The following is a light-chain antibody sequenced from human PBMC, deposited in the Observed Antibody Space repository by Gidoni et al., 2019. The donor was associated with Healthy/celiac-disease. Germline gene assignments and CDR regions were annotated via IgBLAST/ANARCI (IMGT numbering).Light chain of an antibody. V-gene: IGKV3-20*01. Sequence: ELVFTPSPGTLSLSPGERATLACRASQSVSSSYLAWYQQKPGQAPRLLIYGASSRATGIPDRCSGSGSGTDCTLTISRLEPEDLAVYYCQQYGSSPGFTFGPGTKVDIK. CDR3: QQYGSSPGFT. CDR1: QSVSSSY. J-gene: IGKJ3*01. CDR2: GAS.